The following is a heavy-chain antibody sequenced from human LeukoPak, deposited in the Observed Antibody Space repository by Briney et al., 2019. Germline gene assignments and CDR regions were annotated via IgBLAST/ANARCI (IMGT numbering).Heavy chain of an antibody. V-gene: IGHV3-15*01. J-gene: IGHJ4*02. D-gene: IGHD3-9*01. CDR2: IKSKTDGGTT. CDR1: GFTFSNAW. Sequence: GGSLRLSCAASGFTFSNAWMSWVRQAPGKGLEWVGRIKSKTDGGTTDYAAPVKGRFTISRDDSKNTLYLQMNSLKTEDTAVYYCTTYSHYYYINLRGKVFDYWGQGTLVTVSS. CDR3: TTYSHYYYINLRGKVFDY.